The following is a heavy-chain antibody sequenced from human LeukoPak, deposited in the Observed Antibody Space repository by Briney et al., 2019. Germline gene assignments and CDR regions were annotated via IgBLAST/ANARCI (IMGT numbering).Heavy chain of an antibody. CDR2: FYYSGSS. D-gene: IGHD6-6*01. J-gene: IGHJ4*02. V-gene: IGHV4-59*08. CDR3: ARARGSSSAVDY. Sequence: PSETLSLTCTVSGGSMTSYYWSWIRQPPGKGLEWIGYFYYSGSSKYNSSLKSRVTIFADTSKNQFSLRLSSLSAADTAVYYCARARGSSSAVDYWGQGTLVTVSS. CDR1: GGSMTSYY.